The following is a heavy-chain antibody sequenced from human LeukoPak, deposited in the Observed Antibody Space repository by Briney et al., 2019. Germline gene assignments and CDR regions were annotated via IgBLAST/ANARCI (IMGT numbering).Heavy chain of an antibody. V-gene: IGHV4-39*07. CDR1: GGSISSSSYY. CDR2: IYYSGST. Sequence: PSETLSLTCSVSGGSISSSSYYWGWIRQPPGKGLEWIGSIYYSGSTYYNPSLKSRVTISVDTSKNQFSLKLRSVTAADTAVYYCARVKGALNYFYYMDVWGKGTTVTVSS. CDR3: ARVKGALNYFYYMDV. J-gene: IGHJ6*03.